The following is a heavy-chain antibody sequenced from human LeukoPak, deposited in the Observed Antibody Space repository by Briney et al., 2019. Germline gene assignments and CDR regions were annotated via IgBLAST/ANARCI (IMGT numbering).Heavy chain of an antibody. V-gene: IGHV4-4*07. CDR1: GGSISSYY. D-gene: IGHD6-19*01. CDR2: IYSSGSI. CDR3: ARESSSGFLNFDS. Sequence: SETLSLTCSVSGGSISSYYWSWIRQAAGKGLEWIGRIYSSGSITYNPSLKSRVTMSLDTSKSQISLKLNSVIAADTAVYFCARESSSGFLNFDSWGQGTLVTVSS. J-gene: IGHJ4*02.